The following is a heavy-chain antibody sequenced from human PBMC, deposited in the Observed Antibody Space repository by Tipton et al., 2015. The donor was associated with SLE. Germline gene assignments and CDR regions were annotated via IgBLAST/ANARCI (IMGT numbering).Heavy chain of an antibody. CDR2: IYHSGIT. D-gene: IGHD6-6*01. J-gene: IGHJ4*02. V-gene: IGHV4-59*01. CDR3: ARISENSRYFDH. Sequence: LRLSCAVYGGSFSDYYWSWIRQPPGKGLEWIGYIYHSGITHYNPSLKSRVSISVDKSKNQFSLRLNSVTAADTAIYYCARISENSRYFDHWGQGTLVTVSS. CDR1: GGSFSDYY.